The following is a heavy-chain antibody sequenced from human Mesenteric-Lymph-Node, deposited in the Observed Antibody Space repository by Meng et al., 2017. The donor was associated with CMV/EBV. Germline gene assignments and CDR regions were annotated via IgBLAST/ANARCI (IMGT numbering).Heavy chain of an antibody. V-gene: IGHV3-30*02. CDR1: GFTFSNYG. CDR2: IRYDDKK. D-gene: IGHD3-22*01. Sequence: GGSLRLSCAASGFTFSNYGLHWVRQAPGKGLEWVAFIRYDDKKYYADSVKGRFTISRDNSNNTLYLQMNSLRAGDTALYYCAKYKYDSTTGRIFDYWGQGTLVTVSS. CDR3: AKYKYDSTTGRIFDY. J-gene: IGHJ4*02.